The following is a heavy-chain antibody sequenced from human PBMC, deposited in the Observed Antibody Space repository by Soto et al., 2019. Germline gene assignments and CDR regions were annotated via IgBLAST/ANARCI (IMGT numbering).Heavy chain of an antibody. CDR1: GGSISSGGYS. J-gene: IGHJ5*02. Sequence: SETLSLTCAVSGGSISSGGYSWSWIRQPPGKGLEWTGYIYHSGSTYYNPSLKSRVTISVDRSKNQFSLKLSSVTAADTAVYYCARGPDRWGQGTLVTVSS. V-gene: IGHV4-30-2*01. CDR2: IYHSGST. CDR3: ARGPDR.